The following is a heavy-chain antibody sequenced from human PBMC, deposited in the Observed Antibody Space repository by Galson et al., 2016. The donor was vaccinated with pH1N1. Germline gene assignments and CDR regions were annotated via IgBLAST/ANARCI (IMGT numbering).Heavy chain of an antibody. CDR2: TYYRSKWYN. V-gene: IGHV6-1*01. Sequence: CAISGDSVSSNSAAWNWIRQSPSRGLEWLGRTYYRSKWYNAYAVSVKSRIPINPDTSKNQFSLHLNSVTPEDTAVYYCARAGIVAAGIRGDQYYLDEWG. J-gene: IGHJ6*01. D-gene: IGHD6-13*01. CDR3: ARAGIVAAGIRGDQYYLDE. CDR1: GDSVSSNSAA.